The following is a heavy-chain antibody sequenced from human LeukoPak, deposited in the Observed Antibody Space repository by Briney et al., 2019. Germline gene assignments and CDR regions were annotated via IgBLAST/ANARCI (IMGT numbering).Heavy chain of an antibody. J-gene: IGHJ5*02. CDR3: ARKPDSRNWFDP. CDR2: IYHSGST. Sequence: PSETLSLTCTVSGYSISSAYYWGWIRQPPGEGLEWIGSIYHSGSTYYNPSLRSRVTMSVDTSKNQFSLRLNSVTAVDTAVYYCARKPDSRNWFDPWGQGTLVIVSS. CDR1: GYSISSAYY. V-gene: IGHV4-38-2*02. D-gene: IGHD1-14*01.